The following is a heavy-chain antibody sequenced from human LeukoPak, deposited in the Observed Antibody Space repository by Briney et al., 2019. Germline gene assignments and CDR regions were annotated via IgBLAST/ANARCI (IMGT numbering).Heavy chain of an antibody. D-gene: IGHD1-26*01. CDR3: ARDGGGSYYYAAGNDY. V-gene: IGHV3-21*01. CDR1: GFTFSSYS. CDR2: ISSSSSYI. J-gene: IGHJ4*02. Sequence: PGGSLRLSCAASGFTFSSYSMNWVRQAPGKGLEWVSSISSSSSYIYYADSAKGRFTISRDNAKNSLYLQMNSLRAEDTAVYYCARDGGGSYYYAAGNDYWGQGTLVTVSS.